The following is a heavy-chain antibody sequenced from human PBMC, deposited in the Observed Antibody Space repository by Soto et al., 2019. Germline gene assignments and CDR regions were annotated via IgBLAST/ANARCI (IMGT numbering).Heavy chain of an antibody. J-gene: IGHJ6*02. CDR3: ARDRIYCISTSCYRSHYYYGMDV. CDR1: GGTFSSYA. Sequence: ASVKVSCKASGGTFSSYAISWVRQAPGQGLEWMGGIIPIFGTANYAQKFQGRVTITADESTSTAYMELSSLRSEDTAVYYCARDRIYCISTSCYRSHYYYGMDVWGQGTTVTVSS. CDR2: IIPIFGTA. V-gene: IGHV1-69*13. D-gene: IGHD2-2*01.